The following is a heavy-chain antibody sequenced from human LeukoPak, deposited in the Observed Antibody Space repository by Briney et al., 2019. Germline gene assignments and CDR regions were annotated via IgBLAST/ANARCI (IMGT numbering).Heavy chain of an antibody. Sequence: GASVTVSCKASVYNFISYYRHWVRQAPGPGLEWMGIINPSGGSTSYAQKFQERVTMTRDTSTSTVYMELSSLKSEDTAVYYCAREEVVLVDAVRDYYYGMDVWGQGTTVTVSS. CDR2: INPSGGST. CDR1: VYNFISYY. V-gene: IGHV1-46*01. CDR3: AREEVVLVDAVRDYYYGMDV. J-gene: IGHJ6*02. D-gene: IGHD2-8*01.